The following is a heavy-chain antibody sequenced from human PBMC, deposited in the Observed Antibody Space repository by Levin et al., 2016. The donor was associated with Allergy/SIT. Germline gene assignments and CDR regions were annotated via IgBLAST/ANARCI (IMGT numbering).Heavy chain of an antibody. J-gene: IGHJ4*02. CDR1: GGFFNGFY. CDR2: IYYTGST. V-gene: IGHV4-39*01. D-gene: IGHD2-2*01. CDR3: ASQYVPFVPADH. Sequence: SETLSLTCGVSGGFFNGFYWTWIRQPPGKGLEWIGTIYYTGSTYYNPSLKSRVTVSVDTSKNQFTLKLSSVTAADTAVYYCASQYVPFVPADHWGQGTLVTVSS.